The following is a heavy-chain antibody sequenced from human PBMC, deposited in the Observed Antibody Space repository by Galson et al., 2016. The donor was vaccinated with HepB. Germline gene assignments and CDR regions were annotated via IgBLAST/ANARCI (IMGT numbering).Heavy chain of an antibody. Sequence: SLRLSCAASGFIFSSYAMHWVRQAPGKGLEWVAVISSDGRNKKYADSVKGRFTISRDNSKNTVYLQMNNLRAEDTAVYFCSRVRLAGDYGWYYLEYWGQGTLVTVSS. D-gene: IGHD4-17*01. V-gene: IGHV3-30*04. CDR3: SRVRLAGDYGWYYLEY. CDR1: GFIFSSYA. CDR2: ISSDGRNK. J-gene: IGHJ4*02.